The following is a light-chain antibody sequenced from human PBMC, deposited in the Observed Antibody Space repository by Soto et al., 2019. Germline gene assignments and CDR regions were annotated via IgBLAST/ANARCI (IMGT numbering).Light chain of an antibody. V-gene: IGLV2-11*01. CDR2: DVS. CDR1: ISDVGGYNY. J-gene: IGLJ1*01. Sequence: QSALTQPRSVSGSPGQSVTISCTGTISDVGGYNYVSWYQQHPGKAPKLMIYDVSKRPSGVPDRFSGSKSGNTASLTISGLQAEDEAAYYCCSYAGSYTYVFGTGTKLTVL. CDR3: CSYAGSYTYV.